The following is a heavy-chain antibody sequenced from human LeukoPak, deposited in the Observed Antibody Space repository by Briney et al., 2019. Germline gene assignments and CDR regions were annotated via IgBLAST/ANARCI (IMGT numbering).Heavy chain of an antibody. Sequence: SGTLSLTCGVSGGSISNTNWWTWVRQPPGKGLEWIGEVDLLGRTNYNPSLKSRVAISVDTSKNQFSLKLSSVTAADTAVYYCARVLNTYYYDSSGYYYPGPDAFDIWGQGTMVTVSS. CDR2: VDLLGRT. CDR1: GGSISNTNW. D-gene: IGHD3-22*01. V-gene: IGHV4-4*02. J-gene: IGHJ3*02. CDR3: ARVLNTYYYDSSGYYYPGPDAFDI.